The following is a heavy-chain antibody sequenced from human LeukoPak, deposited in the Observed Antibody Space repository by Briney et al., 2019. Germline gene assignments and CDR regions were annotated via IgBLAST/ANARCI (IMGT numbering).Heavy chain of an antibody. CDR3: ARGIAARPDFDY. CDR1: GGSISSSSYY. V-gene: IGHV4-39*07. D-gene: IGHD6-6*01. J-gene: IGHJ4*02. CDR2: IYHSGST. Sequence: SETLSLTRTVSGGSISSSSYYWGWIRQPPGKGLEWIGSIYHSGSTYYNPSLKSRVTISVDTSNNQFSLRLRSVTAADTAVYYCARGIAARPDFDYWGQGTLVTVSS.